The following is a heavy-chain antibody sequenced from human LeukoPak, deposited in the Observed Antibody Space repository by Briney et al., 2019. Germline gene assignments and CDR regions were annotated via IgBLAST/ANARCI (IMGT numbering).Heavy chain of an antibody. CDR1: GGSISSGDYY. CDR2: IYYSGST. Sequence: PSQTLSLTCTVSGGSISSGDYYWSWIRQPPGKGLEWIGYIYYSGSTYYNPSLKSRVTISVDTSKNQFSLKLSSVTAADTAVYYCARVVRGGYSYGIHDYWGQGTLATVSS. D-gene: IGHD5-18*01. V-gene: IGHV4-30-4*01. J-gene: IGHJ4*02. CDR3: ARVVRGGYSYGIHDY.